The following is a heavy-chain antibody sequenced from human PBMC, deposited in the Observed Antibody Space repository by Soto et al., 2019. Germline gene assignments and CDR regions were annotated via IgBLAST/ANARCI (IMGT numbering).Heavy chain of an antibody. Sequence: GGALRVSCAASGFSFSTYGMHWVRQAPGKGLEWVAVIWYDGTNKYYADSVKGRFTISRDNSKNTLYLQMNSLRAEDTAVYYCARDISNYYFDYWGQGTLVTVSS. CDR1: GFSFSTYG. V-gene: IGHV3-33*08. J-gene: IGHJ4*02. CDR3: ARDISNYYFDY. D-gene: IGHD4-4*01. CDR2: IWYDGTNK.